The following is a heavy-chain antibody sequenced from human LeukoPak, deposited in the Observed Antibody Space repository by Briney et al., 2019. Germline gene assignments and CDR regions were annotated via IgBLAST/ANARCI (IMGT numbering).Heavy chain of an antibody. CDR3: ARDRWGVVVATKPSWFDP. D-gene: IGHD2-15*01. Sequence: PSGTLSLTCAVSGGSISSSNWWSWVRQPPGKGLEWIGEIYHSGSTNYNPSLKSRVTISVDKSKNQFSLKLSSVTAADTAVYYCARDRWGVVVATKPSWFDPWGQGTLVTVSS. CDR1: GGSISSSNW. J-gene: IGHJ5*02. V-gene: IGHV4-4*02. CDR2: IYHSGST.